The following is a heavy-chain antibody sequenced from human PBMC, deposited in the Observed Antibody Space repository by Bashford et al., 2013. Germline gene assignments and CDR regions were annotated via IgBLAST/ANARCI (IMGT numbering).Heavy chain of an antibody. J-gene: IGHJ5*02. Sequence: VRQAPGRGLEWVSSISSSSSYIYYADSVKGRFTISRDNAKNSLYLQMNSLRAEDTAVYYCASRGGNVQYQLMNWFDPWGQGTLVTVSS. CDR3: ASRGGNVQYQLMNWFDP. CDR2: ISSSSSYI. D-gene: IGHD2-2*01. V-gene: IGHV3-21*01.